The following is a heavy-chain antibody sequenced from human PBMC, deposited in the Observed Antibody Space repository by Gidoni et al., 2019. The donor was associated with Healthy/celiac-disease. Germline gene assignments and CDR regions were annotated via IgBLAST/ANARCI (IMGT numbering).Heavy chain of an antibody. J-gene: IGHJ3*02. D-gene: IGHD4-17*01. V-gene: IGHV4-31*03. CDR1: GGSISSGGSY. CDR2: IYYSGST. Sequence: QVQLQESGPGLVKPSQTLSLTCPVSGGSISSGGSYWSWIRQHPGKGLEWIGYIYYSGSTYYNPSLKSRVTISVDTSKNQFSLKLSSVTAADTAVDYCARSPYGDKGGLDAFDIWGQGTMVTVYS. CDR3: ARSPYGDKGGLDAFDI.